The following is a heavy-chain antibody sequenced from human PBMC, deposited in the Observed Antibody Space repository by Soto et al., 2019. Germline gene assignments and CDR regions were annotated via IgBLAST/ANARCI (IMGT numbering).Heavy chain of an antibody. CDR2: INPGGGGT. J-gene: IGHJ4*02. D-gene: IGHD2-15*01. CDR3: ARAGYGIVGTCFHGNSVY. CDR1: GYTFTTYY. V-gene: IGHV1-46*01. Sequence: ASVKVSCKASGYTFTTYYMHWVRQAPGQGLEWLGVINPGGGGTTYAQKFQGRLTMTRDTSTSTVYMELTSLRFEDTAVYYCARAGYGIVGTCFHGNSVYWGQGTLVTVSS.